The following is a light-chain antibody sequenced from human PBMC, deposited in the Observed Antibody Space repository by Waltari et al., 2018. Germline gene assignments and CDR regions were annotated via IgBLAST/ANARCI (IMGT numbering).Light chain of an antibody. Sequence: DIQMSQSPSSLSASVGDRVTITCRASQGISSYLNWYQQKPGKDPKLLIYYANSLASGVPSRFSGSGSGTEFTLTISSLQPEDFATYCCQQGNSYPLTFGGGTKVDIK. V-gene: IGKV1-17*01. CDR2: YAN. CDR3: QQGNSYPLT. J-gene: IGKJ4*01. CDR1: QGISSY.